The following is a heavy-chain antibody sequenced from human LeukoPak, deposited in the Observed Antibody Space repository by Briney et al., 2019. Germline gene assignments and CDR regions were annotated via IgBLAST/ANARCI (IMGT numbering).Heavy chain of an antibody. D-gene: IGHD1-26*01. CDR1: GYTFTGYY. CDR2: INPNSGGT. J-gene: IGHJ6*03. Sequence: ASVKVSCKASGYTFTGYYMHWVRQAPGQGLEWMGWINPNSGGTNYAQKFQGRVTMTRDTSISTAYMELSRLRSDDTAVYYCARGGQEGAVPYYYYYYMDVWGKGTTVTISS. V-gene: IGHV1-2*02. CDR3: ARGGQEGAVPYYYYYYMDV.